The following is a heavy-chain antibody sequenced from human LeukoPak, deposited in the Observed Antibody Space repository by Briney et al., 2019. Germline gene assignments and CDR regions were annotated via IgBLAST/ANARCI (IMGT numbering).Heavy chain of an antibody. CDR3: ARLQSGYRGYFDL. CDR1: GFTFSSYW. V-gene: IGHV4-39*01. CDR2: IYYSGST. D-gene: IGHD3-10*01. Sequence: PGGSLRLSCAASGFTFSSYWMSWVRQAPGKGLEWIGSIYYSGSTYYNPSLKSRVTISVDTPKNQFSLKLSSVTAADTAVYYCARLQSGYRGYFDLWGRGTLVTVSS. J-gene: IGHJ2*01.